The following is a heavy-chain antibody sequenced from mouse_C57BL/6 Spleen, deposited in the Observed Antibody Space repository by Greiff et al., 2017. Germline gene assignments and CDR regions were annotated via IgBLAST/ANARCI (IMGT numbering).Heavy chain of an antibody. CDR2: IHPNSGST. J-gene: IGHJ2*01. V-gene: IGHV1-64*01. Sequence: QVQLKQPGAELVKPGASVKLSCKASGYTFTSYWMHWVKQRPGQGLEWIGMIHPNSGSTNYNEKFKSKATLTVDKSSSTAYMQLSSLTSEDSAVYYCARLVTGTGYFDYWGQGTTLTVSS. CDR3: ARLVTGTGYFDY. D-gene: IGHD4-1*01. CDR1: GYTFTSYW.